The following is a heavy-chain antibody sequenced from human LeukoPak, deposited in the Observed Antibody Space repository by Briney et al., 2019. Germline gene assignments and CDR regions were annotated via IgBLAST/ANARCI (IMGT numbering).Heavy chain of an antibody. CDR2: ISSSSSYI. CDR3: AREYSSGWYY. CDR1: GFTFSNYA. D-gene: IGHD6-19*01. Sequence: GASLRLSCAASGFTFSNYAMSWVRQAPGKGLEWVSSISSSSSYIYYEDSVKGRFTISRDNAKNSLYLQMNSLRAEDTAVYYCAREYSSGWYYWGQGTLVTVSS. J-gene: IGHJ4*02. V-gene: IGHV3-21*01.